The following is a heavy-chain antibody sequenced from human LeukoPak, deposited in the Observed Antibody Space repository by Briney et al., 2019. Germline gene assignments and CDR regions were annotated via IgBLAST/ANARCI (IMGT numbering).Heavy chain of an antibody. D-gene: IGHD3-16*02. CDR1: GFTFSTYG. CDR3: AKNRWVRAPFDI. CDR2: ISGSGGST. V-gene: IGHV3-23*01. J-gene: IGHJ3*02. Sequence: GVTLRLSCAASGFTFSTYGMSWVRQAPGKGLEWVSAISGSGGSTYYADSVKGRVTISRDNSKNTLYLQMNSLRAEDTAVYYCAKNRWVRAPFDIWGQGTMVTVSS.